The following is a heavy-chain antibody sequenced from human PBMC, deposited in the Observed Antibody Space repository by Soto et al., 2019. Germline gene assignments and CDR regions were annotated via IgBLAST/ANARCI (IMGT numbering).Heavy chain of an antibody. CDR2: IYPGDSDT. J-gene: IGHJ6*03. CDR1: GYSFTSYW. CDR3: ARQIRIAEADDYYHEFMAV. D-gene: IGHD6-19*01. V-gene: IGHV5-51*01. Sequence: ESLKISCKGSGYSFTSYWIGWVRQMPVKGLEWMGIIYPGDSDTRYSPSFQGQVTISADKSISTAYLQWSSLKASDTAMYYCARQIRIAEADDYYHEFMAVRGKGTTDTVSS.